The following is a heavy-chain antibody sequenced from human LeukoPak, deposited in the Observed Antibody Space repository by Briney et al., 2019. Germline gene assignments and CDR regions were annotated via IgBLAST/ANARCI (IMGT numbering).Heavy chain of an antibody. CDR1: GFTFSNAW. CDR2: IKSKTDGGTT. D-gene: IGHD2-2*01. V-gene: IGHV3-15*01. CDR3: TTDYCSSTSCYSYYFDY. J-gene: IGHJ4*02. Sequence: GGSLRLSCAASGFTFSNAWMSWVRQAPGKGLEWVGRIKSKTDGGTTDYAAPVKGRFTISRDDSKNTLYLQMNSLKTEDTAVYYCTTDYCSSTSCYSYYFDYWGQGTLVTVSS.